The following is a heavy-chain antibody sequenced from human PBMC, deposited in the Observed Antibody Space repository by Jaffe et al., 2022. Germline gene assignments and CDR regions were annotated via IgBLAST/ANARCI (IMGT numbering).Heavy chain of an antibody. V-gene: IGHV4-4*02. CDR3: AREPLFEGCSSTSCLVSSYFDY. CDR1: GGSISSSNW. J-gene: IGHJ4*02. D-gene: IGHD2-2*01. CDR2: IYHSGST. Sequence: QVQLQESGPGLVKPSGTLSLTCAVSGGSISSSNWWSWVRQPPGKGLEWIGEIYHSGSTNYNPSLKSRVTISVDKSKNQFSLKLSSVTAADTAVYYCAREPLFEGCSSTSCLVSSYFDYWGQGTLVTVSS.